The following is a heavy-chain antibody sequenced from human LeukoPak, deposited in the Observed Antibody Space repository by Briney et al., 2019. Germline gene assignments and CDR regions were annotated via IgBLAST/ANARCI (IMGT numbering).Heavy chain of an antibody. J-gene: IGHJ4*02. Sequence: ASVKVSCKASGSTFTGYYMHWVRQAPGQGLEWMGRINPNSGGTNYAQKFQGRVTMTRDTSISTAYMELSRLRSDDTAVYYCARVFKGSGWYGEIDYWGQGTLVTVSS. D-gene: IGHD6-19*01. V-gene: IGHV1-2*06. CDR1: GSTFTGYY. CDR3: ARVFKGSGWYGEIDY. CDR2: INPNSGGT.